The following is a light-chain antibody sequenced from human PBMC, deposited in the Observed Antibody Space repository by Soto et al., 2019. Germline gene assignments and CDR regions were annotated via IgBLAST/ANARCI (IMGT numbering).Light chain of an antibody. V-gene: IGKV3-15*01. J-gene: IGKJ4*01. Sequence: EIVMTPSPATLAVSPGERATLSCRASQSVSSNLAWYQQKPGQAPRLLIYGASTRATGIPARFSGSGSGTEFTLTISSLQSEDFAVYYCQQYNNWPQITFGGGTKVDIK. CDR2: GAS. CDR3: QQYNNWPQIT. CDR1: QSVSSN.